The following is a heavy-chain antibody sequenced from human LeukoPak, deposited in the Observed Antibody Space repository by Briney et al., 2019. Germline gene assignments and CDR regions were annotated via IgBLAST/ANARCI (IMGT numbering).Heavy chain of an antibody. CDR2: IFYSGST. V-gene: IGHV4-34*12. Sequence: SETLSLTCAVYGGSFSGYYWSWIRQPPGKALEWIGNIFYSGSTYYSPSLKSRVTISLDTSRSQFSLKLNSVTAADTAVYYCAKSNGYGLIDIWGQGTMVTVSS. J-gene: IGHJ3*02. CDR3: AKSNGYGLIDI. CDR1: GGSFSGYY. D-gene: IGHD3-10*01.